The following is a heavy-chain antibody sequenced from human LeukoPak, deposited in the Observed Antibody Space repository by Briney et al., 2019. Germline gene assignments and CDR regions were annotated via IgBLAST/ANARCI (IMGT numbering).Heavy chain of an antibody. D-gene: IGHD2-15*01. CDR2: INSDGRSI. Sequence: GGSLRLSRAASGFTFSTNRMDWVRQAPGKGLMWVSRINSDGRSIGYADSVKGRFTISRDNAYNTLYLQMNSLRAEDTALYYCASGGRVGDIFDIWGQGTMVRVSS. CDR1: GFTFSTNR. V-gene: IGHV3-74*01. J-gene: IGHJ3*02. CDR3: ASGGRVGDIFDI.